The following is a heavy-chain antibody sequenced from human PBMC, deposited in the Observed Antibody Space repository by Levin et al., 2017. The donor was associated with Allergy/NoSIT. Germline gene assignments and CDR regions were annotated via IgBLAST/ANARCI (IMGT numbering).Heavy chain of an antibody. CDR2: ISGSGGST. CDR3: AKGDGTMIVVVITQVWDY. Sequence: PGGSLRLSCAASGFTFSSYAMSWVRQAPGKGLEWVSAISGSGGSTYYADSVKGRFTISRDNSKNTLYLQMNSLRAEDTAVYYCAKGDGTMIVVVITQVWDYWGQGTLVTVSS. CDR1: GFTFSSYA. J-gene: IGHJ4*02. V-gene: IGHV3-23*01. D-gene: IGHD3-22*01.